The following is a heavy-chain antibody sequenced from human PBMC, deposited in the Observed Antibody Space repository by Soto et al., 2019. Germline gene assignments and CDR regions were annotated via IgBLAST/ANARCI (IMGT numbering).Heavy chain of an antibody. CDR3: ARDRRSIGGGDNYYMDV. CDR2: TYYRSKWYN. D-gene: IGHD3-16*01. V-gene: IGHV6-1*01. CDR1: GDSVSSNSAA. Sequence: SQTLSLTCAISGDSVSSNSAAWNWIRQSPSRGLEWLGRTYYRSKWYNDYAVSVKSRITINPDTSKNQFSLQLNSVTPEDTAVYYCARDRRSIGGGDNYYMDVWGKGTTVTVSS. J-gene: IGHJ6*03.